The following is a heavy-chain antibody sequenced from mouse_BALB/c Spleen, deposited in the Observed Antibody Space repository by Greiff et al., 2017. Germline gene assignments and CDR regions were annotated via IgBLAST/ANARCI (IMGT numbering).Heavy chain of an antibody. V-gene: IGHV14-3*02. Sequence: VQLQQSGAELVKPGASVKLSCTASGFNIKDTYMHWVKQRPEQGLEWIGRIDPANGNTKYDPKFQGKATITADTSSNTAYLQLSSLTSEDTAVYSCAAYGYDDYYAMDYWGQGTSVTVSS. D-gene: IGHD2-2*01. CDR2: IDPANGNT. CDR1: GFNIKDTY. CDR3: AAYGYDDYYAMDY. J-gene: IGHJ4*01.